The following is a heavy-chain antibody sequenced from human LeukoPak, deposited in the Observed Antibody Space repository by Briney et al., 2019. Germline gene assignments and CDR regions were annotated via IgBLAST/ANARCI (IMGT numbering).Heavy chain of an antibody. J-gene: IGHJ2*01. V-gene: IGHV1-69*05. Sequence: WASVKVSCKASGVTFNSYTINWVRQAPGQGLEWMGRIIPIFGTANYAQGFQGRVTITTDESTSTAYMELSSLRSEDTAVYYCATRTHNSYAEGWYFDLWGRGTLVTVSS. CDR2: IIPIFGTA. D-gene: IGHD5-18*01. CDR1: GVTFNSYT. CDR3: ATRTHNSYAEGWYFDL.